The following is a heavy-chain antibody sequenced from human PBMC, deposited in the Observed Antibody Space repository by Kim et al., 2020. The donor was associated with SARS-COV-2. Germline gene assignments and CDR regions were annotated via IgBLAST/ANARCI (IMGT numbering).Heavy chain of an antibody. V-gene: IGHV4-59*01. Sequence: SETLSLTCTVSGGSISSYYWSWIRQPPGKGLEWIGYIYYSGSTNYNPSLKSRVTISVDTSKNQFSLKLSSVTAADTAVYYCARRRGSYSGYDWGDLAWAFDIWGQGTMVTVSS. CDR1: GGSISSYY. CDR2: IYYSGST. J-gene: IGHJ3*02. D-gene: IGHD5-12*01. CDR3: ARRRGSYSGYDWGDLAWAFDI.